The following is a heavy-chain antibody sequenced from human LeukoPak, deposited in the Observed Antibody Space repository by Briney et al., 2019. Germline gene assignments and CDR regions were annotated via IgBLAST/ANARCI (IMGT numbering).Heavy chain of an antibody. CDR1: GFTFTSSA. Sequence: ASVKVSCKASGFTFTSSAMQWVRQARGQRLEWIGWIVVGSGNTNYAQKFQERVTITRDMSTSTAYMELSSLRSEDTAVYYCARGIRFLEEPNYDYYYYYYMDVWGKGTTVTVSS. J-gene: IGHJ6*03. CDR2: IVVGSGNT. V-gene: IGHV1-58*02. CDR3: ARGIRFLEEPNYDYYYYYYMDV. D-gene: IGHD3-3*01.